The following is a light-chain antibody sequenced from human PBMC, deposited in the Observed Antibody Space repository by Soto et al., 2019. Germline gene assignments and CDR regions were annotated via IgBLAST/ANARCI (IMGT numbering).Light chain of an antibody. V-gene: IGLV1-40*01. Sequence: QSVLTQPPSVSGAPGQRVTISCTGRSSNIGAGYDVHWYRQLPGTAPKLLIYANSNRPSGVPNRFSGSKFGTSASLTITGLQAEDEADYYCQSYDSRLSGSVFGGGTKLTVL. CDR1: SSNIGAGYD. J-gene: IGLJ2*01. CDR3: QSYDSRLSGSV. CDR2: ANS.